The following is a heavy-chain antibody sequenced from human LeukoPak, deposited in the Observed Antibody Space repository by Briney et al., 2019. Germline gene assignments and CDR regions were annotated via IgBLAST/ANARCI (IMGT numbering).Heavy chain of an antibody. V-gene: IGHV4-39*02. Sequence: SETLSLTCTVSGGSVSSSSYYWGWIRQPPGKGLEWIGNIYYSGSTYYNPSLKSRVTISVETSKNQFSLKLSSVTAADTAVYYCAREGSGSHYPSHFDYWGQGTLVAVSS. CDR1: GGSVSSSSYY. CDR2: IYYSGST. J-gene: IGHJ4*02. D-gene: IGHD3-10*01. CDR3: AREGSGSHYPSHFDY.